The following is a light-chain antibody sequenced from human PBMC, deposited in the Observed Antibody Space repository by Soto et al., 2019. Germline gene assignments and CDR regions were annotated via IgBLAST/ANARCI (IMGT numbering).Light chain of an antibody. CDR1: QSVSSSY. CDR3: QQYGGSPPYT. Sequence: EIVLTQSPGTLSLSPGERATLSCRASQSVSSSYLAWYQQKPGQAPRLLIYGASSRATGIPDRFSGSGSGTDFSLIISRLEPEDFAVYYFQQYGGSPPYTFGQGTKLEIK. J-gene: IGKJ2*01. V-gene: IGKV3-20*01. CDR2: GAS.